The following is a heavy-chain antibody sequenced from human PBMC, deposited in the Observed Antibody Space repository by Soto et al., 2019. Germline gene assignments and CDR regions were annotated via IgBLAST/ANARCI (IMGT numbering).Heavy chain of an antibody. D-gene: IGHD2-21*02. V-gene: IGHV4-31*03. CDR3: ARGGGGNLPAYCGGDCYSPPSWFDP. J-gene: IGHJ5*02. Sequence: QVQLQESGPGLVKPSQTLSLTCTVSGGSISSGGYYWSWIRQHPGKGLEWIGYIYYSGSTYYNPSLKSRVTISVDTSKNQFSLKLSSVTAADTAVYYCARGGGGNLPAYCGGDCYSPPSWFDPWGQGTLVTVSS. CDR1: GGSISSGGYY. CDR2: IYYSGST.